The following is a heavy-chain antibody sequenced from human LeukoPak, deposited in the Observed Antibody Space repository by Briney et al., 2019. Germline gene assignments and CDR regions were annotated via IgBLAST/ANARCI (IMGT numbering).Heavy chain of an antibody. CDR3: ARNLPAADY. Sequence: AGGSLRLSCAASGFTFSHYAMNWVRQAPGKGLEWISYISNTGTVIYYADSVKGRFTISRDNAKNSLYLQMNSLRTDDTAVYYCARNLPAADYWGQGTLVTVSS. CDR2: ISNTGTVI. J-gene: IGHJ4*02. V-gene: IGHV3-48*03. CDR1: GFTFSHYA. D-gene: IGHD2-2*01.